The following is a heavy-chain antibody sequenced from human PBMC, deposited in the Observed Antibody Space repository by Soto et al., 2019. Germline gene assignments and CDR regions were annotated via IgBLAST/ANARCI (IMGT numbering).Heavy chain of an antibody. D-gene: IGHD2-15*01. CDR3: ARESAGRDEFQCSGDFDY. J-gene: IGHJ4*02. V-gene: IGHV1-46*01. CDR2: INPSVGST. Sequence: QVQLVQSGAEVRKPGASVKVSCKASGYFFASYSMHWVRQAPGQELEWMGMINPSVGSTSYVEKFQGRVTMTRDTSTSTVYMELSGLRSEDTAVYYCARESAGRDEFQCSGDFDYWGQGTLVTVSS. CDR1: GYFFASYS.